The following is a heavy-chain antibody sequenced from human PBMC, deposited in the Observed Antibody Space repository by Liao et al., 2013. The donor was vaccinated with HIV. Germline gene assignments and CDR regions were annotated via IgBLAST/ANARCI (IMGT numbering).Heavy chain of an antibody. V-gene: IGHV4-61*02. Sequence: QVQLQESGPGLVKPSQTLSLTCTVSGGSISSGTYSWSWIRQPAGKGLEWIGHISTSGSTNYNPSLRSRVTISVDKSKNQFSLKLSSVTAADTAVYYCARWSSGWYFYFDYWGQGTLVTVSS. CDR1: GGSISSGTYS. J-gene: IGHJ4*01. CDR3: ARWSSGWYFYFDY. CDR2: ISTSGST. D-gene: IGHD6-19*01.